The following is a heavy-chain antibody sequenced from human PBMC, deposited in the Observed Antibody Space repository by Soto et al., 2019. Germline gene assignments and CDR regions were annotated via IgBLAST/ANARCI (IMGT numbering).Heavy chain of an antibody. J-gene: IGHJ4*02. CDR2: ISGSGGST. V-gene: IGHV3-23*04. CDR3: AKSRFLAVAGLDY. CDR1: GFTFSSYA. Sequence: VQLVESGGGVVQPGRSLRLSCAASGFTFSSYAMSWVRQAPGKGLEWISAISGSGGSTYYADSVKGRFTISRDNSKNTLYLQMNSLRAEDTAVYYCAKSRFLAVAGLDYWGQGTLVTVSS. D-gene: IGHD6-19*01.